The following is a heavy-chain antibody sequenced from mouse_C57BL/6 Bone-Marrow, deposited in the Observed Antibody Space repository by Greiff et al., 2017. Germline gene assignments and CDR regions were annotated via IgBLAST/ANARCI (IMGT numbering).Heavy chain of an antibody. CDR2: IYPGSGST. Sequence: QVQLQQPGAELVKPGASVKMSCKASGYTFTSYWITWVKQRPGQGLEWIGDIYPGSGSTNYNEKFKSKTTLTVDTSSSTAYMQLSSLTSEDSAVYYCARKGSYDGYRFFAYWGQGTLVTVSA. J-gene: IGHJ3*01. CDR3: ARKGSYDGYRFFAY. CDR1: GYTFTSYW. V-gene: IGHV1-55*01. D-gene: IGHD2-3*01.